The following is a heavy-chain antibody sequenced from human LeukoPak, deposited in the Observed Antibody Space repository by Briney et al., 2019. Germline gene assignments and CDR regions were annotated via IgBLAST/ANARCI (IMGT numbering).Heavy chain of an antibody. CDR2: ISSSSSYI. CDR3: ARDRWHDY. J-gene: IGHJ4*02. CDR1: GFTFISYN. D-gene: IGHD2-15*01. V-gene: IGHV3-21*01. Sequence: GGSLRLSCAASGFTFISYNMNWVRQAPGKGLEWVSSISSSSSYIYYADSVKGRFTISRDSAKNSLFLKMNSLRAEDTAVYYCARDRWHDYWGQGTLVTVSS.